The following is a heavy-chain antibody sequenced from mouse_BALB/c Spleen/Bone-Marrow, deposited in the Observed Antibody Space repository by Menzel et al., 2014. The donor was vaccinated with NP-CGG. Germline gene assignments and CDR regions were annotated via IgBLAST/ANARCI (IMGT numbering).Heavy chain of an antibody. V-gene: IGHV1-14*01. J-gene: IGHJ1*01. CDR3: ARSLYGFDWYSDV. CDR2: INPYNDGT. CDR1: GYTFTSYV. D-gene: IGHD2-2*01. Sequence: VQLQQSGPELVKPGASVKMSCKASGYTFTSYVMHWVKQKPGQGLEWIGNINPYNDGTKYNEKFKGKATLTSDKSSSTAYMELGSLTSEDSAVYYCARSLYGFDWYSDVWGAGTTVTVSS.